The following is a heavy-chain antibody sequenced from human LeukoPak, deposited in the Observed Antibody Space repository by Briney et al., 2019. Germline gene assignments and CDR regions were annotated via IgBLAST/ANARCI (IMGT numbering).Heavy chain of an antibody. J-gene: IGHJ4*02. CDR3: ARDYYDSSGYFADYFDY. V-gene: IGHV4-39*07. Sequence: KPSETLSLTCTVSGGSISSSSYYWGWIRQPPGKGLEWIGSIYYSGSTYYNPSLKSRVTISVDTSKNQFSLKLSSVTAADTAVYYCARDYYDSSGYFADYFDYWGQGTLVTVSS. CDR1: GGSISSSSYY. D-gene: IGHD3-22*01. CDR2: IYYSGST.